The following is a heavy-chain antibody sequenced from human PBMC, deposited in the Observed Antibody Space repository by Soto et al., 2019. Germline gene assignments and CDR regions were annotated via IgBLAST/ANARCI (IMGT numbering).Heavy chain of an antibody. CDR1: GGCVCSRCYY. J-gene: IGHJ4*02. CDR2: IYYSGST. Sequence: SESLSLTCNFSGGCVCSRCYYGSWIRQPPGKGLEWIGYIYYSGSTYYNPSLKSRVTISVDTSKNQFSLKLSSVTAADTAVYYCARGSYYYDSSGYYHYWGQG. V-gene: IGHV4-30-4*01. D-gene: IGHD3-22*01. CDR3: ARGSYYYDSSGYYHY.